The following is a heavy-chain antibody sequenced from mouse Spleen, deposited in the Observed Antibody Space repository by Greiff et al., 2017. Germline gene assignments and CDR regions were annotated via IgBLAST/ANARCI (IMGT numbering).Heavy chain of an antibody. D-gene: IGHD2-1*01. J-gene: IGHJ2*01. CDR2: IYPGDGDT. Sequence: QVQLQQSGAELVKPGASVKISCKASGYTFSSYWMNWVKQRPGKGLEWIGQIYPGDGDTNYNGKFKGKATLTADKSSSTAYMQLSSLTSEDSAVYFCARVGGNYGYFDYWGQGTTLTVSS. CDR3: ARVGGNYGYFDY. V-gene: IGHV1-80*01. CDR1: GYTFSSYW.